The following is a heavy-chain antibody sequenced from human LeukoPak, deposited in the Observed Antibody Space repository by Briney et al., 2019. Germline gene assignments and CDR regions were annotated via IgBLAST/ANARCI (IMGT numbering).Heavy chain of an antibody. J-gene: IGHJ4*02. CDR3: ARDLGGYSGYDDY. D-gene: IGHD5-12*01. CDR1: GYTFTGYY. Sequence: ASVNVSCKASGYTFTGYYMHWVRQAPGQGLEWMGWINPNSGGTNYAQKFQGRVTMTRDTSISTAYMELSRLRSDDTAVYYCARDLGGYSGYDDYWGQGTLVTVSS. CDR2: INPNSGGT. V-gene: IGHV1-2*02.